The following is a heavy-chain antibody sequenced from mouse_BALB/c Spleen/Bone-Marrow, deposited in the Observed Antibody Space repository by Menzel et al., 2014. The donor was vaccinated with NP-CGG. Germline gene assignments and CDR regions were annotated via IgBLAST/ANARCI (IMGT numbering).Heavy chain of an antibody. CDR3: AGYDYYQAWFAY. J-gene: IGHJ3*01. CDR1: GFNIKDTY. V-gene: IGHV14-3*02. D-gene: IGHD2-4*01. CDR2: IDPANGNT. Sequence: VHLQQSGAELVKPGASVKLSCTASGFNIKDTYMHWVKQRPEQGLEWIGRIDPANGNTKYDPKFQGKATITADTSSNTAYLQLSSLTSEDTAVYYCAGYDYYQAWFAYWGQGTLVTVSA.